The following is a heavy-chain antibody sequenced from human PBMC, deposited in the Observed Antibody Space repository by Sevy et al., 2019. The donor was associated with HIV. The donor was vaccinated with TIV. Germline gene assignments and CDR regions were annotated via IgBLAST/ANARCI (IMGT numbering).Heavy chain of an antibody. CDR1: GFTFSSYW. D-gene: IGHD3-10*01. Sequence: GGSLRLSCAASGFTFSSYWMSWVRQAPGKGLEWVANIKKDGSEKYYVDSVKGRFTISRENAKNSMYLQMNSLRAEDTAVYYCARVVVLWFGEPEYYFDYWGQGTLVTVSS. V-gene: IGHV3-7*01. J-gene: IGHJ4*02. CDR2: IKKDGSEK. CDR3: ARVVVLWFGEPEYYFDY.